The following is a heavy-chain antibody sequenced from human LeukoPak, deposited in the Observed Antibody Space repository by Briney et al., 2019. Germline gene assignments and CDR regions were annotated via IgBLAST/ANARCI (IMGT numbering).Heavy chain of an antibody. CDR2: IRYDGSNK. CDR3: ARSYDYGDSHPFDY. D-gene: IGHD4-17*01. V-gene: IGHV3-30*02. J-gene: IGHJ4*02. CDR1: GFTFSSYG. Sequence: GGSLRLSCAASGFTFSSYGMHWVRQAPGKGLEWVAFIRYDGSNKYYADSVKGRFTISRDNSKNTLYLQMNSLRAEDTAVYYCARSYDYGDSHPFDYWGQGTLVTVSS.